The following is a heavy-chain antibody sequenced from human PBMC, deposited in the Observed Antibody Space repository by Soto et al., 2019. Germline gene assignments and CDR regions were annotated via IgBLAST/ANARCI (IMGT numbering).Heavy chain of an antibody. Sequence: SVKVSCKASGGTFSSYAISWVRQAPGQGLEWMGGIIPIFGTANYAQKFQGRVTITADESTSTAYMELSSLRSEDTAVYYCARDADTAMVRFVQDYYSGMDVWG. J-gene: IGHJ6*02. CDR3: ARDADTAMVRFVQDYYSGMDV. D-gene: IGHD5-18*01. CDR1: GGTFSSYA. V-gene: IGHV1-69*13. CDR2: IIPIFGTA.